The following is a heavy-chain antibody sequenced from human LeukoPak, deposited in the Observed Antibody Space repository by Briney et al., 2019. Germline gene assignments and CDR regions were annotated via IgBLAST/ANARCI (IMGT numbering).Heavy chain of an antibody. D-gene: IGHD2-15*01. V-gene: IGHV3-7*01. CDR3: ARGYCSGSSCYSGFYFDY. Sequence: GGSLRLSCAASGFTFGNYWMSWVRQAPGKGLEWVANIKQDEIEKYFVDSVKGRFTLSRDNAKNSLYLQMNSLRAEDTAVYYCARGYCSGSSCYSGFYFDYWGQGALVTVSS. CDR2: IKQDEIEK. J-gene: IGHJ4*02. CDR1: GFTFGNYW.